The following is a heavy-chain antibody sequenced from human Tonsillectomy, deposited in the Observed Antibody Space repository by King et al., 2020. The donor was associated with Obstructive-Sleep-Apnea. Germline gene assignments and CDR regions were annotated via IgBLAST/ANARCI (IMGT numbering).Heavy chain of an antibody. Sequence: LQLQESGPGLVKPSETLSLICTVSGGSTCSNYWNWIRKHPGKGLGWIGYMCYGGSPNYNPSLQSLVTISLDTTRNQFSLKLSSVTAADTAVYYCARLGGNYEIDYWGQGTLVTVSS. V-gene: IGHV4-59*08. J-gene: IGHJ4*02. CDR2: MCYGGSP. CDR1: GGSTCSNY. D-gene: IGHD1-26*01. CDR3: ARLGGNYEIDY.